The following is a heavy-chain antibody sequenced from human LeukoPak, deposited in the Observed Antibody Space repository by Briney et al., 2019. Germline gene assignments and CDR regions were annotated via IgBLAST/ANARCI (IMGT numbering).Heavy chain of an antibody. V-gene: IGHV4-61*02. CDR1: GGSISSGSYY. CDR2: IYTSGST. D-gene: IGHD2-2*02. Sequence: SQTLSLTCTVSGGSISSGSYYWSWIRQPAGKGLEWIGRIYTSGSTNYNPSLKSRVTISVDTPKNQFSLKLSSVTAADTAVYYCARDVTYCSSTSCYTSTYYYYYMDVWGKGTTVTVSS. J-gene: IGHJ6*03. CDR3: ARDVTYCSSTSCYTSTYYYYYMDV.